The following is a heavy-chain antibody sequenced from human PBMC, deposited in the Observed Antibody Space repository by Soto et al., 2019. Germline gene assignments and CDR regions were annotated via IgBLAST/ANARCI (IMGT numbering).Heavy chain of an antibody. J-gene: IGHJ5*02. Sequence: PGESLKISCKGSGYFFAGYWIAWVRQMPGKGLEWMGIIYPDNSNTKYSRSLQGQVTISADKSSSTAYLQWGSLKASDTAIYYCARQGAAVPTVPLIWFDPWGQGTLVTVSS. CDR1: GYFFAGYW. D-gene: IGHD6-13*01. V-gene: IGHV5-51*01. CDR2: IYPDNSNT. CDR3: ARQGAAVPTVPLIWFDP.